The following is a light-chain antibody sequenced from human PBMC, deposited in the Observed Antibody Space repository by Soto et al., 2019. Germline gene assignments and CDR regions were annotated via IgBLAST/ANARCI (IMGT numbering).Light chain of an antibody. V-gene: IGLV8-61*01. CDR1: SGSVSTTYY. CDR3: MVYFGGGLVV. Sequence: QTVVTQEPSFSVSPGGTVTLTCGLTSGSVSTTYYPSWYQQTPGQAPRTLIYSTNIRSSGVPDRFSGSILGNKAALTITGAQAEDEADYHCMVYFGGGLVVFGGGTKLTVL. J-gene: IGLJ2*01. CDR2: STN.